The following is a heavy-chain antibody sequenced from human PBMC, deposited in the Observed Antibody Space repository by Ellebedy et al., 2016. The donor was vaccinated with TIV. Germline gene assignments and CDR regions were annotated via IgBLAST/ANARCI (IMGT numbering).Heavy chain of an antibody. Sequence: GESLKISCVASGFTFSSSGMNWVRQAPGKRQECVAFLRFDGNNAYYSDYVKGRFTISRDNSKNTLYLQMNSLRVEDTAVYFFARGTEQQFHFDYYGMDVWGQGTTVTDSS. V-gene: IGHV3-30*02. CDR1: GFTFSSSG. J-gene: IGHJ6*02. D-gene: IGHD3-3*02. CDR2: LRFDGNNA. CDR3: ARGTEQQFHFDYYGMDV.